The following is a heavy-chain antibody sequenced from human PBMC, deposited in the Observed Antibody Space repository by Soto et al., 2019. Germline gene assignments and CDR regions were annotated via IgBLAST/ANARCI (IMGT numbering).Heavy chain of an antibody. Sequence: SGPTLVNPTETLTLTCTVSGFSLSNARMGVSWIRPPPGKALEWLAHIFSNDEKSYSTSLKSRRTISKDTSKSQVVLTMTNMDPVDTATYYCARIRGRNNWNDLGFDYWGRGTLVTVSS. CDR1: GFSLSNARMG. D-gene: IGHD1-1*01. CDR2: IFSNDEK. J-gene: IGHJ4*02. V-gene: IGHV2-26*01. CDR3: ARIRGRNNWNDLGFDY.